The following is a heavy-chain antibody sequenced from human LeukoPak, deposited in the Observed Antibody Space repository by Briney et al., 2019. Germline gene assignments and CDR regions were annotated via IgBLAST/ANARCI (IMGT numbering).Heavy chain of an antibody. V-gene: IGHV4-4*07. CDR2: IYTSGST. D-gene: IGHD6-13*01. CDR3: ARYDSSSQDY. Sequence: SETLSLTGTGSGGSISSFYWSWIRQPAGKGREWIGRIYTSGSTNYNPTLKSRVTMSVDTAKNQFTLKLRSVTAADTAVYYCARYDSSSQDYWGQGTLVTVSS. CDR1: GGSISSFY. J-gene: IGHJ4*02.